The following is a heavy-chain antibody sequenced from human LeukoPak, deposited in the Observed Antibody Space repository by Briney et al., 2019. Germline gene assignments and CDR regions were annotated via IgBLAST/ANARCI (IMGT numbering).Heavy chain of an antibody. J-gene: IGHJ4*02. Sequence: SETLSLTCTVSGGSISSYYWSWIRQPPGKGLEWIGYIYYSGSTNYNPSLKSRVTISVDTSKSQFSLKLSSVTAADTAVYYCARIPREDYFDYWGQGTLVTVSS. CDR3: ARIPREDYFDY. V-gene: IGHV4-59*01. CDR2: IYYSGST. CDR1: GGSISSYY. D-gene: IGHD1-26*01.